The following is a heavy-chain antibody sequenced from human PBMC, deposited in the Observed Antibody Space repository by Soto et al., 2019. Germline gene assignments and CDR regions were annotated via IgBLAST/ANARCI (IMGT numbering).Heavy chain of an antibody. CDR2: NSDGTST. V-gene: IGHV3-74*01. J-gene: IGHJ4*02. CDR3: ARLLGGSGSFIDY. CDR1: GFIFGGYW. D-gene: IGHD3-10*01. Sequence: EVQLVESGGGLVQPGGSLRLSCAASGFIFGGYWMHWVRQAPGKGLVWVSRNSDGTSTSYADSVKRRFTISRDNAKNTMFLQMNSLRAEDTAVYYCARLLGGSGSFIDYWGQGTLVTVSS.